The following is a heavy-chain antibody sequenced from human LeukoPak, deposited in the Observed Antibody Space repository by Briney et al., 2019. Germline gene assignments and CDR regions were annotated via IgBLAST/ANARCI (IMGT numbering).Heavy chain of an antibody. Sequence: GGSLRLSCAASGFSVNNYGMHWVRQAPGKGLEWVAVIWDEGSNEFYTDAVRGRFTISTDTSKNTLHLQMDSLTVEDTAMYYCARDMWGVHGYDFGYNFDSWGQGTLVTVSS. V-gene: IGHV3-33*01. CDR3: ARDMWGVHGYDFGYNFDS. CDR2: IWDEGSNE. D-gene: IGHD5-18*01. J-gene: IGHJ4*02. CDR1: GFSVNNYG.